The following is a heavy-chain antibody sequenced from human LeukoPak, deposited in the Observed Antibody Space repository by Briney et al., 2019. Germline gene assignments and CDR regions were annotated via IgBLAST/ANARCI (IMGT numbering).Heavy chain of an antibody. CDR2: ISGSGGST. CDR3: AKNGDYFARLIWDI. CDR1: GFTFSSYA. Sequence: GASLRVSCAASGFTFSSYAMSWVRQAPGKGLEWVSAISGSGGSTYYADSVKGRFTISRDNSKNTLYLQMNSLRAEDTAVYYCAKNGDYFARLIWDIWGQGTMVTVSS. V-gene: IGHV3-23*01. J-gene: IGHJ3*02. D-gene: IGHD4-17*01.